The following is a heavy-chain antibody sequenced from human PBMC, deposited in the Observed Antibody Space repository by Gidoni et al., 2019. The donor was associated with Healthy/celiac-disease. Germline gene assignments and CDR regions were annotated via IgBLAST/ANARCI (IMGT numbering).Heavy chain of an antibody. V-gene: IGHV1-18*01. CDR1: GYTSTTHR. J-gene: IGHJ6*03. CDR2: ISAYSGNR. CDR3: AGESTYYDFWGGIYPGVGYYFYYLDV. Sequence: QVQLMQSGAEVKKRGASVNVSCKASGYTSTTHRPRWARRAPGEGLEWMGWISAYSGNRNSAQKPQGRVTITTDTSASTAYLGLRALRSVDPAVYSCAGESTYYDFWGGIYPGVGYYFYYLDVWGKGTTVTVSS. D-gene: IGHD3-3*01.